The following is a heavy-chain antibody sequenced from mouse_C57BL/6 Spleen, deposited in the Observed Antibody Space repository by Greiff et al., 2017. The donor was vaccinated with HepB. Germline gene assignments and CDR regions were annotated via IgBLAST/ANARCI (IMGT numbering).Heavy chain of an antibody. Sequence: DVMLVESGGGLVKPGGSLKLSCAASGFTFSSYAMSWVRQTPEKRLEWVATISDGGSYTYYPDNVKGRFTISRDNAKNNRYLQMSHLKSEDTAMYYCARDRPGAFAYWGQGTLVTVSA. CDR2: ISDGGSYT. CDR3: ARDRPGAFAY. CDR1: GFTFSSYA. D-gene: IGHD4-1*01. J-gene: IGHJ3*01. V-gene: IGHV5-4*01.